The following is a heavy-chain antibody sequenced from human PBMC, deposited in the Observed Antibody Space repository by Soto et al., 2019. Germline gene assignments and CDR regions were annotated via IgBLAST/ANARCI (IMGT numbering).Heavy chain of an antibody. CDR1: GFTLQNYA. J-gene: IGHJ5*02. CDR2: LIGGHYGT. CDR3: AKGKSTGDIDWFDP. D-gene: IGHD3-10*01. V-gene: IGHV3-23*01. Sequence: LRLSCTASGFTLQNYAMAWVRQAPGKGLEWVSTLIGGHYGTAYSYSVKGRFTVSRDNSKNCLYLQMNSLGVEDTAMYFCAKGKSTGDIDWFDPWGQGSLVTVTS.